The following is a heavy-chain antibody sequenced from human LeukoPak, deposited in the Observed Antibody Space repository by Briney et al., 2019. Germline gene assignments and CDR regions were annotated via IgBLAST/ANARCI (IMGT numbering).Heavy chain of an antibody. D-gene: IGHD3-3*01. V-gene: IGHV4-59*01. CDR2: IYYSGST. CDR1: GGSISSYY. CDR3: ARETIFGVVTQRRGYYFDY. J-gene: IGHJ4*02. Sequence: SETLSLTCTVSGGSISSYYWSWIRQPPGKGLEWIGYIYYSGSTNYNPSLKSRVTISVDTSKNQFSLKLSSVTAADTAVYYCARETIFGVVTQRRGYYFDYWGQGTLVTVSS.